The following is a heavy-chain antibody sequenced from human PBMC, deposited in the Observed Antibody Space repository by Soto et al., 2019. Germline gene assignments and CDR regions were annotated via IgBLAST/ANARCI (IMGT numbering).Heavy chain of an antibody. CDR2: ITGSGGGT. D-gene: IGHD5-18*01. Sequence: GSLRLSFSASVFTFGTYAMNWFRQAPGKGMEWVSGITGSGGGTYYADSVKGRFTISRDNSENTLYLQMNSLRGDDTAVYYCAKDRSVDTRDWFDPWGQGTLVTVSS. CDR3: AKDRSVDTRDWFDP. V-gene: IGHV3-23*01. J-gene: IGHJ5*02. CDR1: VFTFGTYA.